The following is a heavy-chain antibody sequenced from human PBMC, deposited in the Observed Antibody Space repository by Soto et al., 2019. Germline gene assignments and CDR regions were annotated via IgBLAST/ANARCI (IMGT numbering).Heavy chain of an antibody. CDR2: SIPIFGTA. V-gene: IGHV1-69*13. CDR3: PSVPSGSYAPWWFDP. Sequence: VASVKVSCKASGGTFSSCAIRWVRQAPGQGLEWMGGSIPIFGTANYEQKLQGRVKITADESTSTAYMELSSLRSEDTAVYYCPSVPSGSYAPWWFDPWGQGTLVTVSS. J-gene: IGHJ5*02. CDR1: GGTFSSCA. D-gene: IGHD1-26*01.